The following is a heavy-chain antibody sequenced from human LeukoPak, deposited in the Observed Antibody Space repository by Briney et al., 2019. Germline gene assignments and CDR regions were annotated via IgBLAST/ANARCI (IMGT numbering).Heavy chain of an antibody. CDR1: GFTVSSNY. J-gene: IGHJ4*02. D-gene: IGHD3-10*01. CDR2: IYSGGST. Sequence: GGSLRLSCAASGFTVSSNYMSWVRQAPGKGLEWVSVIYSGGSTYYADSVKGRFTISRDNSKNTLYLQMNSLRAEDTAVYYCARGFYYGSGTYYTPFDYWGQGALVTVSS. V-gene: IGHV3-66*01. CDR3: ARGFYYGSGTYYTPFDY.